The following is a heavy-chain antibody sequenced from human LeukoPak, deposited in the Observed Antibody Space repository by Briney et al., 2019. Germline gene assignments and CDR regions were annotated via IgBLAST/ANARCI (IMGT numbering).Heavy chain of an antibody. CDR1: GGSISSYY. V-gene: IGHV4-4*07. CDR2: IYTSGST. J-gene: IGHJ6*03. Sequence: SETLSLTCTVSGGSISSYYWSWIRQPAGKGLEWIGLIYTSGSTNYNPSLKSRVTMSVDTSKNQFSLKLSSVTAADTAVYFCARGRVSSSTWYSTYYYYFYMDVWGKGTTVTVSS. CDR3: ARGRVSSSTWYSTYYYYFYMDV. D-gene: IGHD4-11*01.